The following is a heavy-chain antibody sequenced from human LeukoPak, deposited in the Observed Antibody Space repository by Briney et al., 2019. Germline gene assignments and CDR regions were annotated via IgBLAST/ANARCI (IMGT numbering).Heavy chain of an antibody. D-gene: IGHD4-23*01. CDR3: ARVPGVTRYFDS. J-gene: IGHJ4*02. CDR2: IKQDGREK. V-gene: IGHV3-7*01. Sequence: GGSLRLSCAASGFTFTCCWMSWVRQTPGKGLEWVASIKQDGREKFYADSVKGRFTISGDNAKNSLYLQVNSLRAEDTAVYYRARVPGVTRYFDSWGQGILVTVSS. CDR1: GFTFTCCW.